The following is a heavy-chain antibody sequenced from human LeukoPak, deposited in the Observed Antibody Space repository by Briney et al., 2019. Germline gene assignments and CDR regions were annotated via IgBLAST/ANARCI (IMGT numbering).Heavy chain of an antibody. CDR3: AVKGYDSSGYYVFDY. CDR1: GYTFTVYY. V-gene: IGHV1-2*02. CDR2: INPNSGGT. Sequence: ASVKVSCKASGYTFTVYYMHWVRQAPGQGLEWMGWINPNSGGTNYAQKFQGRVTMTRDTSISTAYMELSRLRSDDTAVYYCAVKGYDSSGYYVFDYWGQGTLVTVS. D-gene: IGHD3-22*01. J-gene: IGHJ4*02.